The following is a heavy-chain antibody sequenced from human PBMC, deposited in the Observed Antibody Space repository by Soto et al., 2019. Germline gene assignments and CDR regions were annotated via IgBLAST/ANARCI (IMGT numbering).Heavy chain of an antibody. V-gene: IGHV5-51*01. D-gene: IGHD6-6*01. CDR1: GYSFASYW. CDR2: IYPGDSDT. CDR3: ARTSSCNLGFYYDGMDV. J-gene: IGHJ6*02. Sequence: GESLKISCQGSGYSFASYWIGWVRQMPGKALEWMGIIYPGDSDTRYSPSFQGQVTISADKSLRTAYLQRTSLKASDTALYYCARTSSCNLGFYYDGMDVWGQGTRVTVSS.